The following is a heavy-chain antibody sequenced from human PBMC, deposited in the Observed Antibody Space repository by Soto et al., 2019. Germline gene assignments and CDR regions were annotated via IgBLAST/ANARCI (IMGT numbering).Heavy chain of an antibody. J-gene: IGHJ6*02. CDR1: GFTFSSYA. Sequence: VGSLRLSCAASGFTFSSYAMSWVRQAPGKGLEWVSAISGSGGSTYYADSVKGRFTISRDNSKNTLYLQMNSLRAEDTAVYYCAKGEAGYYYYGMDVWGQGTTVTVSS. D-gene: IGHD6-19*01. V-gene: IGHV3-23*01. CDR3: AKGEAGYYYYGMDV. CDR2: ISGSGGST.